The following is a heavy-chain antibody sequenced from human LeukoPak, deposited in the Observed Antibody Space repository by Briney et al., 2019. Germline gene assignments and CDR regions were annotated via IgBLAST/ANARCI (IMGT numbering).Heavy chain of an antibody. CDR1: GGSISSYY. Sequence: SETLSLTCTVSGGSISSYYWSWIRQPPGKGLEWIGYIYTSGSTNYNPSLKSRVTISVDTSKNQFSLKLSSVTAADTAAYYCARLAAHYYYYMDVWGKGTTVTVSS. D-gene: IGHD6-13*01. CDR3: ARLAAHYYYYMDV. CDR2: IYTSGST. J-gene: IGHJ6*03. V-gene: IGHV4-4*09.